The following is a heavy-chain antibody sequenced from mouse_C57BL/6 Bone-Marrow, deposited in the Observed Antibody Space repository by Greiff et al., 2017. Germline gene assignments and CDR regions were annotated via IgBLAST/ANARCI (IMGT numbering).Heavy chain of an antibody. V-gene: IGHV5-17*01. CDR3: ARNYYGGY. CDR1: GFTFSDYG. CDR2: ISSGSSTI. Sequence: VMLVESGGGLVKPGGSLKLSCAASGFTFSDYGMHWVRQAPEKGLEWVAYISSGSSTIYYADTVKGRVTISRDNAKNTLFLQMTSLRSEDTAMYYCARNYYGGYWGQGTTLTVSS. D-gene: IGHD1-1*01. J-gene: IGHJ2*01.